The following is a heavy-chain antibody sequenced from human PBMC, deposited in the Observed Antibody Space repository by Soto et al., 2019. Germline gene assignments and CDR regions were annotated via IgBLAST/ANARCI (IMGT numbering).Heavy chain of an antibody. CDR3: ARDHYYGMDV. Sequence: PVGSLRLSCAASGFTFSSYWMHWVRQAPGKGLVWVSHINSDGMSTSYADSVKGRFTISRDNAKNTLYLQMNSLRAEDTAVYYCARDHYYGMDVWGQGTTVTVSS. CDR1: GFTFSSYW. V-gene: IGHV3-74*01. J-gene: IGHJ6*02. CDR2: INSDGMST.